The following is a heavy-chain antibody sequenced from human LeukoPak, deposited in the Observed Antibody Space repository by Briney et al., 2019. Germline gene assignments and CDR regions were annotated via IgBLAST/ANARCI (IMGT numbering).Heavy chain of an antibody. CDR2: LNPTSGGT. CDR1: GYTFTGYY. Sequence: ASVTVSFKATGYTFTGYYMHWLRQAPGQGLAWMGCLNPTSGGTNYVQKVYDRVTMTRDTSRRTPSMGLSRLRSDDTAVYYCARGRARYCYGSGSSHRFDYWGQGTLVTVSS. V-gene: IGHV1-2*02. D-gene: IGHD3-10*01. J-gene: IGHJ4*02. CDR3: ARGRARYCYGSGSSHRFDY.